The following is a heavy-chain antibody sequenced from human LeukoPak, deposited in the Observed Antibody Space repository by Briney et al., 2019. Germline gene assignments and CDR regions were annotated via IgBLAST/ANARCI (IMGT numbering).Heavy chain of an antibody. V-gene: IGHV7-4-1*02. CDR3: AREGWLARY. CDR2: INTNTGNP. D-gene: IGHD6-19*01. Sequence: GASVKVSCKASGYTFTNNAMNWVRQAPGQGLEWMGRINTNTGNPMYAQGLTGRFVFSLDTSVTTAYLQISSLKAEDTAVYYCAREGWLARYWGQGTLVTVSS. J-gene: IGHJ4*02. CDR1: GYTFTNNA.